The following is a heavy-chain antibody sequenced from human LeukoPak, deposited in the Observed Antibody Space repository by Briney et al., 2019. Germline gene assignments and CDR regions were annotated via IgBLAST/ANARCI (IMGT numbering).Heavy chain of an antibody. CDR2: IRYDGSHK. D-gene: IGHD3-22*01. CDR3: AKVTYYYDSSGYYGY. Sequence: GGSLRLSCAASGFTFSHYGMHWVRQAPGKGLEWVAFIRYDGSHKYYVDSVKGRFTISRDNSKNTLYLQMNSLRAEDTAVYYCAKVTYYYDSSGYYGYWGQGTLVTVSS. J-gene: IGHJ4*02. CDR1: GFTFSHYG. V-gene: IGHV3-30*02.